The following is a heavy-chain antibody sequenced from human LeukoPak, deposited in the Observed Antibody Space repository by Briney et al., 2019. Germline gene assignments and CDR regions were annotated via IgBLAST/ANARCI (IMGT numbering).Heavy chain of an antibody. CDR1: GGSISSGDYY. D-gene: IGHD2-2*01. V-gene: IGHV4-30-4*01. Sequence: PSETLSLTCTVSGGSISSGDYYWSWIRQPPGKGLEWIGYIYYSGSTYYNPSLKSRVAISVDTSKNQFSLKLSSVTAADTAVYYCARGGTRPDYYFDYWGQGTLLTVSS. J-gene: IGHJ4*02. CDR3: ARGGTRPDYYFDY. CDR2: IYYSGST.